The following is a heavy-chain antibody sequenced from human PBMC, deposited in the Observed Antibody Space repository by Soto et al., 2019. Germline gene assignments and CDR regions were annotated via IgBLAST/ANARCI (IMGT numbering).Heavy chain of an antibody. V-gene: IGHV3-73*01. CDR3: TTHNWNDPDAFDI. CDR1: GFTFSGSA. D-gene: IGHD1-1*01. CDR2: IRSKANSYAT. J-gene: IGHJ3*02. Sequence: GGPLRLSCAASGFTFSGSAMHWVRQASGKGLEWVGRIRSKANSYATAYAASVKGRFTISRDDSKNTAYLQMNSLKTEDTAVYYCTTHNWNDPDAFDIWGQGTMVTVSS.